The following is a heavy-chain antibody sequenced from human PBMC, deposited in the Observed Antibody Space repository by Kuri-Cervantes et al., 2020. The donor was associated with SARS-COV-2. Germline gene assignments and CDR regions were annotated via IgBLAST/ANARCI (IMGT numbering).Heavy chain of an antibody. Sequence: ASVKVSXXASGYSXXNYGLTWVRQAPGQGLEWMGWINPNSGGTNYAQKFQGRVTXTRDTSIXTAYMELSRLRSDDTAVXXCARDDTTXXTARFDYWGQGTLVTVSS. V-gene: IGHV1-2*02. CDR1: GYSXXNYG. CDR2: INPNSGGT. CDR3: ARDDTTXXTARFDY. D-gene: IGHD6-6*01. J-gene: IGHJ4*02.